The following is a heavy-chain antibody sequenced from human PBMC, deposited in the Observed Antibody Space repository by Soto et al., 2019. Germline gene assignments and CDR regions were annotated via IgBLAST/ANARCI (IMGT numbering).Heavy chain of an antibody. V-gene: IGHV1-69*01. Sequence: QVQLVQSGAEVKKPGSSVKVSCKSSGGTFSSYAISWVRQAPGQGLDWMGGIIPIFGTANYAQKFQGRVTITADESTSTAYMELSSLRSEDTAVYYCARDWDSMDGSHWFDPWGQGTLVTVSS. CDR3: ARDWDSMDGSHWFDP. CDR1: GGTFSSYA. CDR2: IIPIFGTA. D-gene: IGHD1-26*01. J-gene: IGHJ5*02.